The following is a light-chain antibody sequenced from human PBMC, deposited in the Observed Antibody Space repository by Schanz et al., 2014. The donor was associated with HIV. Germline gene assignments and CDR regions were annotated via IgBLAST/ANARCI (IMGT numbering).Light chain of an antibody. CDR3: QQRSNWPPS. V-gene: IGKV3-11*01. Sequence: EIVMTQSPATLSVSPGERATLSCRASQSLQSYYLAWYQQTPGQAPRLLIYDASNRATGIPARFSGSGSGTDFTLTISSLEPEDFAVYYCQQRSNWPPSFGGGTKVEIK. CDR1: QSLQSY. J-gene: IGKJ4*01. CDR2: DAS.